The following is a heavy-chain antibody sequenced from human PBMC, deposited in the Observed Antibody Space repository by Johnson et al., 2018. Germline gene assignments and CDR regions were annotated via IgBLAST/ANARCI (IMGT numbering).Heavy chain of an antibody. J-gene: IGHJ6*03. CDR1: GFTFSTYD. CDR3: AKDYYDSSGYYSRWYYYMDV. V-gene: IGHV3-13*01. Sequence: VQLVQSGGGLVQPGGSLRLSCAASGFTFSTYDMHWVRQATGKGLEWVSGIGTAGDAHYPGPVKGRFPISRENAKNSLYLQMNSLRAGDTAVYYCAKDYYDSSGYYSRWYYYMDVWGKGTTVTVSS. CDR2: IGTAGDA. D-gene: IGHD3-22*01.